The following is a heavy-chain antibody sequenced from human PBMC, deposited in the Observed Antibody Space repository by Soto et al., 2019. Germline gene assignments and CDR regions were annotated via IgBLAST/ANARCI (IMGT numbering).Heavy chain of an antibody. CDR1: GGTFSSYA. Sequence: GGSVKVSCKASGGTFSSYAISWVRQAPGQGLEWMGGIIPIFGTANYAQKFQGRVTITADESTSTAYMELSSLRSEDTAVYYCAKTSCSGGSCYSFDPWGQGTLVTVSS. CDR3: AKTSCSGGSCYSFDP. J-gene: IGHJ5*02. V-gene: IGHV1-69*13. CDR2: IIPIFGTA. D-gene: IGHD2-15*01.